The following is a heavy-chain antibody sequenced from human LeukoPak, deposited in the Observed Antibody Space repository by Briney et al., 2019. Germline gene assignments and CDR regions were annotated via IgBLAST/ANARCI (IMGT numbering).Heavy chain of an antibody. J-gene: IGHJ4*02. CDR3: ARRYCSGGSCYSEYDYFDY. CDR2: IDCDDDK. Sequence: DSGPTLVNPTQTLTLTCTFSGFSLSTNGMCVSWIRQPPGKALEWLARIDCDDDKYYSASLKTRLTIFRDTSKNQVVLTMTNMDPVDTARYYCARRYCSGGSCYSEYDYFDYWGQGTLVTVSS. D-gene: IGHD2-15*01. V-gene: IGHV2-70*11. CDR1: GFSLSTNGMC.